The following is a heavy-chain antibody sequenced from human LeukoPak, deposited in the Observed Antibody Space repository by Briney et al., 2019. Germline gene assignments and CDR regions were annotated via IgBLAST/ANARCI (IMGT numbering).Heavy chain of an antibody. J-gene: IGHJ4*02. CDR3: ARDRYFGSGSYNYFDH. Sequence: ASVKLSCKASGYTLTNYAMHWVRQAPGQRLEWMWSINGGHDNTRYSQNFQGRVTITRDTSASTAYMELNSLRSEDTAIYYCARDRYFGSGSYNYFDHWGQGTLVTVSS. CDR2: INGGHDNT. D-gene: IGHD3-10*01. CDR1: GYTLTNYA. V-gene: IGHV1-3*01.